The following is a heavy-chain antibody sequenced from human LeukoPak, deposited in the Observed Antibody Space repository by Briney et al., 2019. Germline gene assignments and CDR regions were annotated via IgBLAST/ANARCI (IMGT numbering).Heavy chain of an antibody. D-gene: IGHD6-19*01. CDR3: ARGAVAGTRGGDY. V-gene: IGHV3-30-3*01. J-gene: IGHJ4*02. Sequence: AGGSLRLSCAASGFTCSSYAMHWVRQAPGKGLDWVAVISYDGSNKYYADSVKGRFTISRDNSKNTLYLQMNSVRAEDPAVYYCARGAVAGTRGGDYWAKGPLVSVSS. CDR2: ISYDGSNK. CDR1: GFTCSSYA.